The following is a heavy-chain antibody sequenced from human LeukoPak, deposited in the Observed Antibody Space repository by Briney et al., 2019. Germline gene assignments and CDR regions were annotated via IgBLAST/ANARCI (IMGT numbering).Heavy chain of an antibody. Sequence: AGGSLRLSCAASGFTFSSYAMSWVRQAPGKGLEWVSAISGGAGSTYYADSAKGRFTISRDNSKNTLYLQMNSLRAEDTAVFYCARRTLFHFDYWGQGTLVTVSS. J-gene: IGHJ4*02. D-gene: IGHD1-1*01. CDR1: GFTFSSYA. CDR2: ISGGAGST. V-gene: IGHV3-23*01. CDR3: ARRTLFHFDY.